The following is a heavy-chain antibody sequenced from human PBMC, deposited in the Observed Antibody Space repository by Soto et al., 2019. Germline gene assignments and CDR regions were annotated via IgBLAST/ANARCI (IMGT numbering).Heavy chain of an antibody. V-gene: IGHV4-34*01. CDR3: ARDPTPGTVTIGRNWFDP. Sequence: QVQLQQWGAGLLKPSETLSLTCAVYGGSFSGYYWSWIRQPPGKGLEWIGEINHSGSTNYNPSLKSRVTISVDTSKNQFSLKLSSVTAADTAVYYCARDPTPGTVTIGRNWFDPWGQGTLVTVSS. J-gene: IGHJ5*02. D-gene: IGHD4-17*01. CDR2: INHSGST. CDR1: GGSFSGYY.